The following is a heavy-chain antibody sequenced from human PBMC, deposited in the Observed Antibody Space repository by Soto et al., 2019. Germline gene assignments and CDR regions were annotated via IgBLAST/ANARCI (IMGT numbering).Heavy chain of an antibody. CDR3: AKGGGEIALKGRFDY. CDR2: ISGSGGST. CDR1: GFTFSSYA. Sequence: EVQLLESGGGLVQPGGSLRLSCAASGFTFSSYAMSWVRQAPGKGLEWVSAISGSGGSTYYADSVKGRFTISRDNSKNTLHLQMNSLRADDTAVYYCAKGGGEIALKGRFDYWGQGTLVTVSS. J-gene: IGHJ4*02. D-gene: IGHD3-10*01. V-gene: IGHV3-23*01.